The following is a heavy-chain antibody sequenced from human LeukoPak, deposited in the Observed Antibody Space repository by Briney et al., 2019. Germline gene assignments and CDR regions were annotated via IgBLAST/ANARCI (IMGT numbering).Heavy chain of an antibody. Sequence: ASLKVSCKTSGYTFTGYYMHWVRQAPGQGLGWMGWINPNSGGTNYAQKFQGRVTMTRDTSISTAYMELSRLRSDDTAVYYCAREHSGSFLHDAFDIWGQGTMVTVSS. V-gene: IGHV1-2*02. D-gene: IGHD1-26*01. J-gene: IGHJ3*02. CDR1: GYTFTGYY. CDR2: INPNSGGT. CDR3: AREHSGSFLHDAFDI.